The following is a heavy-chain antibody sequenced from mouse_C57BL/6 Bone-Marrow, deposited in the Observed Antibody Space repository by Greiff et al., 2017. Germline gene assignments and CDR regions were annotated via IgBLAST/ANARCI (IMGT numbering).Heavy chain of an antibody. D-gene: IGHD1-1*01. V-gene: IGHV1-58*01. CDR3: ATSVYYYGSRWFDY. Sequence: VQLKQSGAELVRPGSSVKMSCKTSGYTFTSYGINWVKQRPGQGLEWIGYIYIGNGYTEYNEKLKGKATLTSDTSSRTAYMQLSSLTSEDPATYFCATSVYYYGSRWFDYWGQGTTLTVSS. CDR1: GYTFTSYG. J-gene: IGHJ2*01. CDR2: IYIGNGYT.